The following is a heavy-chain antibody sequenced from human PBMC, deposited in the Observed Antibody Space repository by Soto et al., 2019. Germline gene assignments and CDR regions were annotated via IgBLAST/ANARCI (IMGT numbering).Heavy chain of an antibody. J-gene: IGHJ3*01. CDR3: TSTGPSTGSPF. CDR2: IRSKANSYAT. Sequence: GGSLRLSCAASGFTFSGSAMHWVRQASGKGLEWVGRIRSKANSYATAYAASVKGRFTISRDDSKNTAYLQMNSLKTEDTAVYYCTSTGPSTGSPFWGQGTMVTVSS. CDR1: GFTFSGSA. V-gene: IGHV3-73*01.